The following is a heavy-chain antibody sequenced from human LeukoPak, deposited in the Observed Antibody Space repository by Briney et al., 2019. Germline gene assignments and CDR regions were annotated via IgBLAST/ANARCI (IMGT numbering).Heavy chain of an antibody. D-gene: IGHD3-3*01. J-gene: IGHJ4*02. CDR1: GFTFSGYG. CDR2: LSGSGAGT. CDR3: AKAELGVDTFFDY. V-gene: IGHV3-23*01. Sequence: GGSLRLSCAASGFTFSGYGMHWVRQAPGRGLEWVATLSGSGAGTYYSDSVQGRFTTSRDNSKRTLFLQMNSLRAEDTAFYYCAKAELGVDTFFDYWGQGTLVTVSS.